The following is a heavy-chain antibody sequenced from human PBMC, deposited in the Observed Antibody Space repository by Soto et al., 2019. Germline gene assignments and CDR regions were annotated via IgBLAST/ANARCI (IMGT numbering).Heavy chain of an antibody. Sequence: SVKVSCKARVYAVTGYGINWVRQAPGQGLEWMGWISSSSGNTDYAQNLQGRLTMTTDTSTNTEYMELRSLASADTAVYYCARDGGFSGGCEFWGQGAQVTVSS. V-gene: IGHV1-18*04. CDR2: ISSSSGNT. CDR1: VYAVTGYG. J-gene: IGHJ4*02. CDR3: ARDGGFSGGCEF. D-gene: IGHD5-18*01.